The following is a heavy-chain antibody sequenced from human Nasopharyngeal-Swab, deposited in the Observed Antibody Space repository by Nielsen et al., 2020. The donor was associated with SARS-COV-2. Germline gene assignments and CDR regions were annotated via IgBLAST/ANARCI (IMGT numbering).Heavy chain of an antibody. CDR3: AKGAGVWGSYIFDY. J-gene: IGHJ4*02. Sequence: GESLKISCVASGFIFGNYAMAWVRQAPGKGLEWVSAISGSGGSTYYADSVKGRFTISRDNSKNTLYLQMNSLRAEDTAVYYCAKGAGVWGSYIFDYWGQGTLVTVSS. CDR1: GFIFGNYA. CDR2: ISGSGGST. D-gene: IGHD3-16*01. V-gene: IGHV3-23*01.